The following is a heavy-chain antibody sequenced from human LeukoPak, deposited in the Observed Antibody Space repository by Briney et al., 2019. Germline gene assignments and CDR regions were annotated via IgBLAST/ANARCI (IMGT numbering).Heavy chain of an antibody. CDR3: AGDIAAVNIPGSRLDP. CDR1: GGSINNYY. V-gene: IGHV4-4*07. CDR2: IYTRGST. J-gene: IGHJ5*02. D-gene: IGHD6-13*01. Sequence: SETLSLTCTVSGGSINNYYWSWIRQPAGKGLEWIGRIYTRGSTNYNPSLKSRVTISVDTSKNQFSLRLRSVTAADTAVYFCAGDIAAVNIPGSRLDPWGQGTLVTVSS.